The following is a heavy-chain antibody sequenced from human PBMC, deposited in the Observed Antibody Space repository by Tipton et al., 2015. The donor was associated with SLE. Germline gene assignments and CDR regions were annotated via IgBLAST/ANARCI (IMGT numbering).Heavy chain of an antibody. Sequence: TLSLTCTVPSGSINSYYWSWVRQPPGKGLEWIGFISSTGNANYNPSLKSRVTISVDTSKNQFSLRLTSVTAADTAMYYCARIRGYQYGVYYYYMDVWGKGATVIVSS. CDR3: ARIRGYQYGVYYYYMDV. V-gene: IGHV4-4*08. CDR1: SGSINSYY. CDR2: ISSTGNA. J-gene: IGHJ6*03. D-gene: IGHD5-18*01.